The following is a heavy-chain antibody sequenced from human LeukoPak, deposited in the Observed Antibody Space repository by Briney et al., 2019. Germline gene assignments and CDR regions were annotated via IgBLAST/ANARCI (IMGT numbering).Heavy chain of an antibody. V-gene: IGHV3-30-3*01. CDR3: ARAGSLYSSSRNYYYYYMDV. D-gene: IGHD6-13*01. Sequence: RGSLRLSCAASGFTFSNYAMHWVRQAPGKGLEWVAVISYDGSNKYYADSVKGRFTISRDNSKNTLYLQMNSLRAEDTAVYYCARAGSLYSSSRNYYYYYMDVWGKGTTVTVSS. CDR1: GFTFSNYA. J-gene: IGHJ6*03. CDR2: ISYDGSNK.